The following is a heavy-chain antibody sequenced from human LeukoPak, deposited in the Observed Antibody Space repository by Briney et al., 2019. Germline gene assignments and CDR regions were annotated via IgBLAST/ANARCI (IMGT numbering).Heavy chain of an antibody. CDR3: ARISSSSKVPFDY. CDR2: INPNSGGT. V-gene: IGHV1-2*02. D-gene: IGHD6-13*01. J-gene: IGHJ4*02. Sequence: GASVKVSCKASGYTFTGYYMHWVRQAPGQGLEWMGWINPNSGGTNYAQKFQGRVTMTRDTSISTAYMELSRLRSDDTAVYYCARISSSSKVPFDYWGQGTLVTVSS. CDR1: GYTFTGYY.